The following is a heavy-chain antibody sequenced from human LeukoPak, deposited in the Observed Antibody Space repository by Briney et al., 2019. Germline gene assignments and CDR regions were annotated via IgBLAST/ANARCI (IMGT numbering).Heavy chain of an antibody. V-gene: IGHV3-53*01. D-gene: IGHD3-22*01. CDR1: GFTVSNSY. CDR2: IYDGGGT. CDR3: ARDRSGPAF. J-gene: IGHJ4*02. Sequence: PGGSLRLSCAASGFTVSNSYMSWVRQAPGKGLEWVSVIYDGGGTFYSESVKGRFTISRDYSKNTLYLQMNSLRADDTAVYYRARDRSGPAFWGQGTLVTVSS.